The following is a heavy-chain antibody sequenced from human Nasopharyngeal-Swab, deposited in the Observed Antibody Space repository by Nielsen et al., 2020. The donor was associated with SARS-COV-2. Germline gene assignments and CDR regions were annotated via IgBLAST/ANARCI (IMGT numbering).Heavy chain of an antibody. CDR3: ARGLRVLGNFDY. CDR2: IRGTSGYK. J-gene: IGHJ4*02. V-gene: IGHV3-21*01. Sequence: GGSLSLSCAASGFTFSTYSMNWVRKVPGKGLEWVSFIRGTSGYKNYADSVKGRFTISRDNVKKSLYLQMNNLRAEDTAVYYCARGLRVLGNFDYWGQGTLVTVSS. D-gene: IGHD7-27*01. CDR1: GFTFSTYS.